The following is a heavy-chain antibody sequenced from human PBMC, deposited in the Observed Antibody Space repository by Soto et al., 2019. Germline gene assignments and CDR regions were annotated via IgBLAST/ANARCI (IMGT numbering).Heavy chain of an antibody. D-gene: IGHD1-1*01. CDR2: IGTDGNT. CDR3: LRTYPGTRPFDY. CDR1: GFTFNSYA. Sequence: GGSLRLSCAASGFTFNSYAMNWVRQAPGKGLAWVSAIGTDGNTYYANSVKGRFTISRDNSRTALYLQMNSLRVEDTALYYCLRTYPGTRPFDYCGQGTLLTVSS. J-gene: IGHJ4*01. V-gene: IGHV3-23*01.